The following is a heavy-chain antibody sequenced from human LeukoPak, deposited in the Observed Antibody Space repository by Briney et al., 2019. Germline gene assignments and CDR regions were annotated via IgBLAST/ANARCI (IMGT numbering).Heavy chain of an antibody. CDR1: GGSFSGYY. J-gene: IGHJ4*02. V-gene: IGHV4-34*01. CDR2: INHSGST. CDR3: ASEVDSSGYYGYYFDY. D-gene: IGHD3-22*01. Sequence: SETLPLTCAVYGGSFSGYYWSWIRQPPGKGLEWIGEINHSGSTNYNPSLKSRVTISVDTSKNQFSLKLSSVTAADTAVYYCASEVDSSGYYGYYFDYWGQGTLVTVSS.